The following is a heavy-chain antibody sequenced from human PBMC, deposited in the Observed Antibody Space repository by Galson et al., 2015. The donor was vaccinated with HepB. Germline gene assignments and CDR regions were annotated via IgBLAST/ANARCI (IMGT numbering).Heavy chain of an antibody. D-gene: IGHD5-18*01. J-gene: IGHJ4*02. Sequence: SVKVSCKASGYSFTNYHIHWLRQAPGQGLEWMGIVNPSSGSTSYAHQFQGRVTMTRDTSTSAVYMELSSLRSEDTAVYYCTRGGYSYNFPLDYWGQGTLVTVSS. CDR2: VNPSSGST. CDR3: TRGGYSYNFPLDY. V-gene: IGHV1-46*03. CDR1: GYSFTNYH.